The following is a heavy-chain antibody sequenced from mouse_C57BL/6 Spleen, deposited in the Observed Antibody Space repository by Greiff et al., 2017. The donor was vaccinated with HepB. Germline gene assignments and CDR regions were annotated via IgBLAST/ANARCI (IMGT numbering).Heavy chain of an antibody. Sequence: EVKLVESGPGLVKPSQSLSLTCSVTGYSITSGYYWNWIRQFPGNTLEWIGYISYDGSNNYNPSLNNRSSITRDTPKNQFVLKLNSVTTEDTATYYCARDNYGPMDYWGQGTSVTVSS. D-gene: IGHD1-1*01. CDR2: ISYDGSN. CDR1: GYSITSGYY. J-gene: IGHJ4*01. CDR3: ARDNYGPMDY. V-gene: IGHV3-6*01.